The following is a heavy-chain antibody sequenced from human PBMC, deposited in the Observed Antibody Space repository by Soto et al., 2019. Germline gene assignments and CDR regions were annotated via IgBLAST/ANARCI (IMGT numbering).Heavy chain of an antibody. J-gene: IGHJ5*02. D-gene: IGHD3-22*01. CDR3: ARDVGGSVVPHWFDP. Sequence: QVQLQESGPGLVKASETLSLSCTVSGHSISADDWSWIRQPAGKRLEWIGRVDASGNTNYNPSLKSRGTMSVDTSKNQFFLKVRSVTAADTAMYFCARDVGGSVVPHWFDPWGQGALVTVSS. CDR2: VDASGNT. V-gene: IGHV4-4*07. CDR1: GHSISADD.